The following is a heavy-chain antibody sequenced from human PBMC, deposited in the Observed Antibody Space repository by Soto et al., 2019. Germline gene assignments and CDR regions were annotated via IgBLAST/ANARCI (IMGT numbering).Heavy chain of an antibody. D-gene: IGHD2-15*01. Sequence: QVQLVQSGAEVKKPGASVKVSCKASGYTFTSYGISWVRQAPGQGLDWMGWISAYNGNTNYAQKLQGRVTMTTDTSTSTAYMELRSLRSDDTAVYYCARDIVVVVAATGNYYYGMDVWGQGTTVTVSS. CDR2: ISAYNGNT. V-gene: IGHV1-18*01. CDR1: GYTFTSYG. CDR3: ARDIVVVVAATGNYYYGMDV. J-gene: IGHJ6*02.